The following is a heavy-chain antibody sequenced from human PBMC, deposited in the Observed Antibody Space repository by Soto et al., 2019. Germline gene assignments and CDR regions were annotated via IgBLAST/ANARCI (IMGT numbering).Heavy chain of an antibody. CDR2: ISAYNGNT. V-gene: IGHV1-18*01. Sequence: QVQLVQSGAEVKKPGASVKVSCKASGYTFTSYGISWVRQAPGQGLEWMGWISAYNGNTNYAQKLQGRVTMTTDTSTSTAYLELRSLRSDDTAVYYCAGDERWLELRSGRAFDIWGQGTMVTVSS. J-gene: IGHJ3*02. CDR3: AGDERWLELRSGRAFDI. D-gene: IGHD1-7*01. CDR1: GYTFTSYG.